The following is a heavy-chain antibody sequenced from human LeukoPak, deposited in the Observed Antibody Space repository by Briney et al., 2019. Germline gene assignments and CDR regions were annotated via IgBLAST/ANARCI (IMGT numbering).Heavy chain of an antibody. CDR1: GGSISSYY. V-gene: IGHV4-59*08. CDR2: IYYSGST. Sequence: PSETLSLTCTVSGGSISSYYWSWIRQPPGKGLEWIGYIYYSGSTNYNPSLKSRVTISVDTSKNQFSLKLSSVTAADTAMYYCARLVGSYRAIDYWGQGTLVTVSS. J-gene: IGHJ4*02. CDR3: ARLVGSYRAIDY. D-gene: IGHD1-26*01.